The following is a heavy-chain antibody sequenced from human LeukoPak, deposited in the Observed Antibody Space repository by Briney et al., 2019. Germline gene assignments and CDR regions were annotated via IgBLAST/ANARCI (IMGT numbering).Heavy chain of an antibody. CDR1: GFTFSSYW. Sequence: GGSLRLSCAASGFTFSSYWMSWVRQAPGKGLEWVANIKQGGSEKYYVDSVKGRFTISRDNAKNSLYLQMNSLRAEDTAVYYCARVAGYSSGWYGGAYFDYWGQGTLVTVSS. V-gene: IGHV3-7*01. CDR3: ARVAGYSSGWYGGAYFDY. CDR2: IKQGGSEK. J-gene: IGHJ4*02. D-gene: IGHD6-19*01.